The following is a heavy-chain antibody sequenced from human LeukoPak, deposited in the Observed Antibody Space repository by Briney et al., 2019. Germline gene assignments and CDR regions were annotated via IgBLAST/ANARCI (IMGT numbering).Heavy chain of an antibody. CDR2: IASDGSST. Sequence: GGSLRLSCAASGFTFSSYWMNWVRQAPGMGLVWVSRIASDGSSTTYADSVKGRFSISRDNAKNTLYLQMNSLRVEDTAVYYCARGRPHGNDYWGQGTLVTVSS. V-gene: IGHV3-74*01. J-gene: IGHJ4*02. CDR1: GFTFSSYW. D-gene: IGHD4-23*01. CDR3: ARGRPHGNDY.